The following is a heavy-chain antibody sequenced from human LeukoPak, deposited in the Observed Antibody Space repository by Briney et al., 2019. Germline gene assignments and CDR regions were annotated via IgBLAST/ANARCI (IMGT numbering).Heavy chain of an antibody. CDR1: GYTFTSYG. V-gene: IGHV1-69*04. J-gene: IGHJ4*02. CDR2: IIPILGIA. CDR3: ARPTSNDDY. Sequence: SVKVSCKASGYTFTSYGISWVRQAPGQGLEWMGRIIPILGIANYAQKFQGRVTITADKSTSTAYMELSSLRSEDTAVYYCARPTSNDDYWGQGTLVTVSS.